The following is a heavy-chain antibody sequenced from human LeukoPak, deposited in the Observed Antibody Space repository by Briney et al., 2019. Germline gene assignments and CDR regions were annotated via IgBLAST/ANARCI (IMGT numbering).Heavy chain of an antibody. J-gene: IGHJ3*02. Sequence: PGGSLRLSCAASGFTFNSYWMSWVRQAPGKGLVWVSRINSDGSSTSYADSVKGRFTISRDNAKNTLYLQMNSLRAEDTAVYYCARGEMATKSDAFDIWGQGTMVTVSS. CDR2: INSDGSST. CDR1: GFTFNSYW. V-gene: IGHV3-74*01. D-gene: IGHD5-24*01. CDR3: ARGEMATKSDAFDI.